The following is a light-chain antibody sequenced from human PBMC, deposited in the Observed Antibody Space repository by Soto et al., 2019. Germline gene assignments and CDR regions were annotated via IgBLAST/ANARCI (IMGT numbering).Light chain of an antibody. V-gene: IGKV3-15*01. J-gene: IGKJ4*01. CDR3: QQYNNWPPLT. Sequence: EIVMAQSPATLSVSPGERATLSCRASQSVSSNLAWYQQKPGQAPRLLIDGASTRAAGIPARFSGSRSGTEFTLTNSSLQSEDFVVYYCQQYNNWPPLTFGGGTKVEIK. CDR2: GAS. CDR1: QSVSSN.